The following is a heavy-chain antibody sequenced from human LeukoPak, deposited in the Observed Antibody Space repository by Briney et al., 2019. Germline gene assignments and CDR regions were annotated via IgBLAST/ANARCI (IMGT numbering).Heavy chain of an antibody. J-gene: IGHJ4*02. CDR1: GGSLSSYY. V-gene: IGHV4-59*08. CDR2: IYYSGST. D-gene: IGHD5-24*01. Sequence: PSETLSLTCTVSGGSLSSYYWSWIRQPPGKGLEWIGYIYYSGSTNYNPSLKSRVTISVDTSKNQFSLKLSSVTAADTAVYYCARGGGYNQVDYWGQGTLVTVSS. CDR3: ARGGGYNQVDY.